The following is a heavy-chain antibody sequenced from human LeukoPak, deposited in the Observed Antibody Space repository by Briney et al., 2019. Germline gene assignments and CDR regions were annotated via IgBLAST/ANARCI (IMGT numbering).Heavy chain of an antibody. CDR1: GFTFTSSA. J-gene: IGHJ6*04. Sequence: SVKVSCKASGFTFTSSAVQWVRQARGQRLEWIGWIVAGSGNTNYAQKFQERVTITRDMSTSTAYIELSSLRSEDTAVYYCAADSSTSCYGVGECYYYYYGMDVWGKGTTVTVSS. CDR2: IVAGSGNT. CDR3: AADSSTSCYGVGECYYYYYGMDV. D-gene: IGHD2-2*01. V-gene: IGHV1-58*01.